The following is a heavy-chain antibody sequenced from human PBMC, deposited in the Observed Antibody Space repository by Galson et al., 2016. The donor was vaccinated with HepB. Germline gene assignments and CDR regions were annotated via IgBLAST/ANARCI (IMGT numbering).Heavy chain of an antibody. CDR3: ATGIVVAGKYYYYYMDV. D-gene: IGHD6-19*01. Sequence: SETLSLTCTVSGGSISRYYWSWVRQPPGKGLEWIGYISYTGSTNYNPSLKSRVTISLDTSKNQFSLKLKSVTAADTGVYYCATGIVVAGKYYYYYMDVWGKGTTVTVSS. CDR1: GGSISRYY. V-gene: IGHV4-59*08. CDR2: ISYTGST. J-gene: IGHJ6*03.